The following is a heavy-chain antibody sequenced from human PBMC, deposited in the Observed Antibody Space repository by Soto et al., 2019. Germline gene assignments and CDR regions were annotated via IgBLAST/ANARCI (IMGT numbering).Heavy chain of an antibody. D-gene: IGHD2-15*01. V-gene: IGHV4-31*03. J-gene: IGHJ3*02. CDR2: IYYSGST. CDR3: ARVGVAANAFDI. Sequence: QVQLQESGPGLVKPSQTLSLTCTVSGGSISSGGYYWSWIRQHPGKGPEWIGYIYYSGSTYYNPCLKSRVTLSVGTSMNQFSLKLSAVTAADTAVYVCARVGVAANAFDIWCQGTMVTVSS. CDR1: GGSISSGGYY.